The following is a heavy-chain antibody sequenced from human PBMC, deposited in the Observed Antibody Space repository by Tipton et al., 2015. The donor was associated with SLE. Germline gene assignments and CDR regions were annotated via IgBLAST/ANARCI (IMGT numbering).Heavy chain of an antibody. D-gene: IGHD4-17*01. CDR1: GFTFSNYS. J-gene: IGHJ6*02. V-gene: IGHV3-21*01. CDR3: ARGSVYYYAMDV. CDR2: ISSGSTYI. Sequence: GSLRLSCAASGFTFSNYSMNWVRQAPGKGLEWVSSISSGSTYIYYADSVKGRLTISRDNAKNSLHLQMNSLRAEDTALYYCARGSVYYYAMDVWGQGTTVTVSS.